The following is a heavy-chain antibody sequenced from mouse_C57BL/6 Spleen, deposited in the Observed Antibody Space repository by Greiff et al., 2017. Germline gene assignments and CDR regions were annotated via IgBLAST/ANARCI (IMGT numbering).Heavy chain of an antibody. CDR3: ARLHYYGSSYWYFDV. V-gene: IGHV1-52*01. D-gene: IGHD1-1*01. CDR1: GYTFTSYW. Sequence: QVQLQQPGAELVRPGSSVKLSCKASGYTFTSYWMHWVKQRPIQGLEWIGNIDPSDSETHYNQKFKDKATLTVDKSSSTAYMQLRSLTSEDSAVYYCARLHYYGSSYWYFDVWGTGTTVTVSS. J-gene: IGHJ1*03. CDR2: IDPSDSET.